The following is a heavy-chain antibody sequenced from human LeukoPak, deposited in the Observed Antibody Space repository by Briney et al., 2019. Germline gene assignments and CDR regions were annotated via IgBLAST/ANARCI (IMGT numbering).Heavy chain of an antibody. Sequence: GGSLRLSCAASGFTFSGYGMTWVRQAPGKGLEGFSGISGSGSRTDYADSVKGRFTIPRDNAKNTLYLQMNSLRAEDTAVYYCAKGSREWELLDAFDIWGQGTMVTVSS. CDR1: GFTFSGYG. J-gene: IGHJ3*02. CDR3: AKGSREWELLDAFDI. V-gene: IGHV3-23*01. D-gene: IGHD1-26*01. CDR2: ISGSGSRT.